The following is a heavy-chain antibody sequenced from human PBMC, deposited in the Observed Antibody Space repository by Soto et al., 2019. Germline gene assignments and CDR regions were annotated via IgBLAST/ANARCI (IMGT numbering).Heavy chain of an antibody. CDR2: IYYSGST. CDR3: ARDHRLYYYDSSGSWLMDV. Sequence: SETLSLTCTVSGGSISSGDYYWSWIRQPPGKGLEWIGYIYYSGSTYYNPSLKSRVTISVDTSKNQFSLKLSSVTAADTAVYYCARDHRLYYYDSSGSWLMDVWGQGTTVTLSS. V-gene: IGHV4-30-4*01. J-gene: IGHJ6*02. CDR1: GGSISSGDYY. D-gene: IGHD3-22*01.